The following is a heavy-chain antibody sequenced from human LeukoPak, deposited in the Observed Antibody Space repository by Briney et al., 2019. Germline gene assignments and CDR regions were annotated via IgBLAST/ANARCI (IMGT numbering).Heavy chain of an antibody. CDR1: GYTFASYD. CDR2: ISGYNDNT. D-gene: IGHD5-18*01. V-gene: IGHV1-18*01. Sequence: ASVKVSCKASGYTFASYDISWVRQAPGQGLEWVGWISGYNDNTNYAQKLQGRVTMTTDTSTNTAYMELRSLRSDDTAVYYCARGGYRYGYDYWGQGTLVTVSS. CDR3: ARGGYRYGYDY. J-gene: IGHJ4*02.